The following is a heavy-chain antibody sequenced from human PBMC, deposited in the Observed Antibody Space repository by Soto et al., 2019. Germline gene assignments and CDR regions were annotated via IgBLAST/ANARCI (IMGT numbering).Heavy chain of an antibody. CDR2: ISYDGSNK. Sequence: QVQLVESGGGVVQPGRSLRLSCAASGFTFSSYAMHWVRQAPGKGLEWVAVISYDGSNKYYADSVKGRFTISRDNSKNTLYLQMNSLRAEDTAVYYCARLADIVATINGPTGYYYGMDVWGQGTTVTVSS. CDR3: ARLADIVATINGPTGYYYGMDV. J-gene: IGHJ6*02. CDR1: GFTFSSYA. D-gene: IGHD5-12*01. V-gene: IGHV3-30-3*01.